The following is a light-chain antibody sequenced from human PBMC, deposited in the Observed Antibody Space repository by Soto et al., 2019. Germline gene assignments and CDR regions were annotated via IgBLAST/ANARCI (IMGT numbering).Light chain of an antibody. J-gene: IGLJ2*01. CDR3: AGWDKSLSGGV. CDR1: SSNIGSDY. Sequence: QSVLTQPPSVSAAPGQSVTISCSGSSSNIGSDYVSWYQQLPGTAPKLLIYENNKRPSGIPDRFSGSKSSTSATLGITGLQTGDEDDHYCAGWDKSLSGGVFGGGTKLTVL. V-gene: IGLV1-51*02. CDR2: ENN.